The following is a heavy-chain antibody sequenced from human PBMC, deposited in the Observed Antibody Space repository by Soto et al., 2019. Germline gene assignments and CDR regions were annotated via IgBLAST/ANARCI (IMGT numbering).Heavy chain of an antibody. CDR2: INPNSGGT. D-gene: IGHD3-10*01. Sequence: SLPVPSSASGYTFTISYMHSVRQATGQGLEWMGWINPNSGGTNYAQKFQGRVTMTRDPSISTAYMELSRLRSDDTAVYYCARGVTMVRGVIMVHYYYGMDVWGQGTTGTVA. V-gene: IGHV1-2*02. CDR1: GYTFTISY. J-gene: IGHJ6*02. CDR3: ARGVTMVRGVIMVHYYYGMDV.